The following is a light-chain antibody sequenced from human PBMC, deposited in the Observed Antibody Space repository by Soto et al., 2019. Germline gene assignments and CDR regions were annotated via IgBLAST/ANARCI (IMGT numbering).Light chain of an antibody. CDR2: AAS. CDR3: QQYYSYPWT. Sequence: AIRMTQSPSSLSASTGDRVTITCRASQGISSYLAWYQQKPGKAPKLLIYAASTLQSGVPSRFSGSGSGTDFTLAICCLLSEDFATYYCQQYYSYPWTFGQGTKVEIK. CDR1: QGISSY. J-gene: IGKJ1*01. V-gene: IGKV1-8*01.